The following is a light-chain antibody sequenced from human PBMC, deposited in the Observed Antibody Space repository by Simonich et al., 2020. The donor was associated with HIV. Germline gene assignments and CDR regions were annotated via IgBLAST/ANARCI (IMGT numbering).Light chain of an antibody. CDR2: DVT. CDR1: SSYVGGYNY. Sequence: QSALTQPRSVSGSPGQSVTISCTGTSSYVGGYNYVSWYQQHPGKAPKLIIYDVTKRPSGVPDRFSGSKSGNTASLTISGLQAEDESDYYCCSYAGAYTVIFGGGTKVTVL. J-gene: IGLJ2*01. V-gene: IGLV2-11*01. CDR3: CSYAGAYTVI.